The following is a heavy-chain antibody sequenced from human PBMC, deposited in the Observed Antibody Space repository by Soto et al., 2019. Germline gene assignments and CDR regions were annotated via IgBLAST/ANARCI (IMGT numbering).Heavy chain of an antibody. CDR2: ISSSSSTI. CDR3: ARSYYYDSSGYYYVGGNYFDY. J-gene: IGHJ4*02. CDR1: GFTFSSYS. Sequence: GGSLRLSCAASGFTFSSYSMNWVRQAPGKGLEWVSYISSSSSTIYYADSVKGRFTISRDNAKNSLYLKMNSLRDEDTAVYYCARSYYYDSSGYYYVGGNYFDYWGQGTLVTVSS. V-gene: IGHV3-48*02. D-gene: IGHD3-22*01.